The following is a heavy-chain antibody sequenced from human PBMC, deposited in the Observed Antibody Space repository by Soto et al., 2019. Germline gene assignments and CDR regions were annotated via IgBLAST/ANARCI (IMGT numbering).Heavy chain of an antibody. Sequence: QVQLVQSGAEVKKPGSSVKVSCKASGGTFSSYPNNWVRQAPGQGLEWMGGVIPIFGTTNYAQKFQGRVTITADESTTTAYMEMSSLRSDDTAVYYCARDSSTSPYYYGMDVWGQGTTVTVSS. D-gene: IGHD4-17*01. CDR3: ARDSSTSPYYYGMDV. V-gene: IGHV1-69*01. CDR1: GGTFSSYP. CDR2: VIPIFGTT. J-gene: IGHJ6*02.